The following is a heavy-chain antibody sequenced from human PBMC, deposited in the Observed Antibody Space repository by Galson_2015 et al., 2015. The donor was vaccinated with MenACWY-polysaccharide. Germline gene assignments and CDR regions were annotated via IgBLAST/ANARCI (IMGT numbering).Heavy chain of an antibody. CDR2: IKSDGSST. CDR3: TREFHEQS. J-gene: IGHJ4*02. CDR1: GFTFSTYW. D-gene: IGHD6-13*01. Sequence: SLRLSCAASGFTFSTYWMHWVRQAPGKGLVWVSRIKSDGSSTNYADSVKGRFTISRDNAKNTLYLQMNSLRAEDTAVYFCTREFHEQSWGQGTLVTVSS. V-gene: IGHV3-74*01.